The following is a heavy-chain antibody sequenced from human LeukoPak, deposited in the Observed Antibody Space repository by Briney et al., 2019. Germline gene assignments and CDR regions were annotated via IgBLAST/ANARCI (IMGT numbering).Heavy chain of an antibody. CDR1: GGSISRSSYY. D-gene: IGHD1-26*01. Sequence: SETLSLTCTVSGGSISRSSYYWGWIRQPPGKGLEWIGSIYYRGSTYYNPSLKSRVTISVDMSKNQFFLKLSSVTAADTAVYYCATEASDTSLLDYWGQGTLVTVSS. CDR3: ATEASDTSLLDY. V-gene: IGHV4-39*07. CDR2: IYYRGST. J-gene: IGHJ4*02.